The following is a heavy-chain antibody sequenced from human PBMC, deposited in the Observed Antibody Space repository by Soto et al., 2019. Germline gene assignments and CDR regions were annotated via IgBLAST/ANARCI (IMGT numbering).Heavy chain of an antibody. J-gene: IGHJ5*02. V-gene: IGHV3-9*01. CDR2: ISWSSGSI. CDR3: AKADLRFLEWLLAFDP. D-gene: IGHD3-3*01. Sequence: GGSLRLSCAASGFTFDDYAMHWVRQAPGKGLEWVSGISWSSGSIGYADSVKGRFTISRDNAKNSLYLQMNSLRAEDTALYYCAKADLRFLEWLLAFDPWGQGTLVTVSS. CDR1: GFTFDDYA.